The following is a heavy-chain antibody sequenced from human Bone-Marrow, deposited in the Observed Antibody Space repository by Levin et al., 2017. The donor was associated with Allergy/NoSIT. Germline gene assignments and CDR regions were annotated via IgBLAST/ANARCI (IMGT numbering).Heavy chain of an antibody. V-gene: IGHV3-30-3*01. Sequence: GGSLRLSCAASGFTFSSYVMNWVRQAPGKGLEWVAVISYDGSDKQYADSVKGRFTTSRDNSKNTVFLQMNNLRAEDTAVYYCARDRYYHDGSGYYWYFDLWGRGTLVTVSS. J-gene: IGHJ2*01. CDR3: ARDRYYHDGSGYYWYFDL. CDR2: ISYDGSDK. D-gene: IGHD3-22*01. CDR1: GFTFSSYV.